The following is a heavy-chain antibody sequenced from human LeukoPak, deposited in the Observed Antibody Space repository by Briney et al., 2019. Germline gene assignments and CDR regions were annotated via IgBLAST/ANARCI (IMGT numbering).Heavy chain of an antibody. CDR2: ISGYNGKT. D-gene: IGHD3-22*01. J-gene: IGHJ4*02. CDR3: ARGSPPRRNYDSRGYYSYYFDY. V-gene: IGHV1-18*01. Sequence: GASVKVSCKTSGYTFTDYGITWVRQAPGQGLEWMGWISGYNGKTKYAQRMQGRVTMTTDTSTSTVYMELRSLRSDDTAVYYCARGSPPRRNYDSRGYYSYYFDYWGQGTLVTVSS. CDR1: GYTFTDYG.